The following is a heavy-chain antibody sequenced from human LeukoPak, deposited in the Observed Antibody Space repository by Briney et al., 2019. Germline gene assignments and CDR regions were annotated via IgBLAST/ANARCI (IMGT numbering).Heavy chain of an antibody. J-gene: IGHJ6*02. CDR3: ARDASRSTYSYGRMNYYYYGMDV. V-gene: IGHV4-59*01. Sequence: RSSETLSLTCTVSGGSINSYYWSWIRQPPGKGLEWIGYIYYSGSTNYNPSLKSRVTISVDTSKNQFSLKLSSVTAADTAVYYCARDASRSTYSYGRMNYYYYGMDVWGQGTTVTVSS. D-gene: IGHD5-18*01. CDR2: IYYSGST. CDR1: GGSINSYY.